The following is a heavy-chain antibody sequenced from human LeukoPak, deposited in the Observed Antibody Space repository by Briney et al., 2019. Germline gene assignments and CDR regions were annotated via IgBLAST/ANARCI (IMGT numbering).Heavy chain of an antibody. V-gene: IGHV6-1*01. CDR2: TYYRSKWYN. Sequence: SQTLSLTCAISGDSVSSSSAAWNWVRQSPSRGLEWLGRTYYRSKWYNDYAVSVKSRITINPDTSKNQFSLQLNSVTPEDTAVYYSARGISKVALFQHWGQGTLVTVSS. D-gene: IGHD3-3*02. CDR3: ARGISKVALFQH. J-gene: IGHJ1*01. CDR1: GDSVSSSSAA.